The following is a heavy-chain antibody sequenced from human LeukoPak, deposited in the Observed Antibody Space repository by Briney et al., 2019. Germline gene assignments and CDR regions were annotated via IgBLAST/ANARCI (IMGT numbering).Heavy chain of an antibody. CDR3: AMGIVVVPAAIFRLDP. Sequence: SETLSLTCAVYGGSFSGYYWSWIRQPPRKGLEWIGEINHSGSTNYNPSLKSRVTISVDTSKNQFSLKLSSVTAADTAVYYCAMGIVVVPAAIFRLDPWGQGTLVTVSS. D-gene: IGHD2-2*02. V-gene: IGHV4-34*01. CDR1: GGSFSGYY. J-gene: IGHJ5*02. CDR2: INHSGST.